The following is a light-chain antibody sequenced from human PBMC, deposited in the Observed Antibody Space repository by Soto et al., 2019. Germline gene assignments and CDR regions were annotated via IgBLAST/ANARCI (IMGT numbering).Light chain of an antibody. Sequence: EIVLTQSPGTLSLSPGERATLSCRASQSVSSSYLAWYQQKPGQAPRLLIYGASSRATGIPDRFSGSGSGTDFTLTISRLEPEDSAGYYCQQYDSSPQTFGQGTKVEIK. CDR2: GAS. V-gene: IGKV3-20*01. J-gene: IGKJ1*01. CDR3: QQYDSSPQT. CDR1: QSVSSSY.